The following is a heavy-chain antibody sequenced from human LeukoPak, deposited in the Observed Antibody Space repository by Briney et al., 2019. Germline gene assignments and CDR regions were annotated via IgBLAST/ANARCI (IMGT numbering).Heavy chain of an antibody. V-gene: IGHV3-33*01. Sequence: GGSLRLSCAASGFTFSSYGMHWVRQAPGKGLEWVAVIWYDGSNKYYADSVKGRFTISRDNSKNTLYLQMNSLRAEDTAVYYCARYSNYPPWSGYYIPLGYWGRGTPVTVSS. CDR3: ARYSNYPPWSGYYIPLGY. J-gene: IGHJ4*02. CDR1: GFTFSSYG. D-gene: IGHD3-3*01. CDR2: IWYDGSNK.